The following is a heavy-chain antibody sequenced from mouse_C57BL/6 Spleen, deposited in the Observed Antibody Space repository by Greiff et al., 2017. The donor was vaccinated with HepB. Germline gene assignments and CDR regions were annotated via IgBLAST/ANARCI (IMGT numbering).Heavy chain of an antibody. Sequence: EVQLQQSGAELVRPGASVKLSCTASGFNIKDDYMHWVKQRPEQGLEWIGWIDPENGDTEYASKFQGKATITADTSSNTAYLQLSSLTSEDTAVYYCTTVVARVFDYWGQGTTLTVSS. CDR2: IDPENGDT. V-gene: IGHV14-4*01. CDR3: TTVVARVFDY. CDR1: GFNIKDDY. D-gene: IGHD1-1*01. J-gene: IGHJ2*01.